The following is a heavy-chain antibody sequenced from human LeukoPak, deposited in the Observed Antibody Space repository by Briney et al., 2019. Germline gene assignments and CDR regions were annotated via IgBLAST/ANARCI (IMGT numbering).Heavy chain of an antibody. CDR1: GGSFSGYY. V-gene: IGHV4-34*01. Sequence: SETLSLTCAVYGGSFSGYYWSWIRQPPGKGLEWIGEINHSGSTNYNPSLKSRVTISVDTSKNQFSLKLNSVTAADTAVYYCARAGGWFGANWFDPWGQGTLVTVSS. CDR3: ARAGGWFGANWFDP. D-gene: IGHD3-10*01. J-gene: IGHJ5*02. CDR2: INHSGST.